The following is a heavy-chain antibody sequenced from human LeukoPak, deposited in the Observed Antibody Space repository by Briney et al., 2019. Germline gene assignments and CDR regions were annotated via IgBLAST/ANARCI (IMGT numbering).Heavy chain of an antibody. J-gene: IGHJ5*02. Sequence: SETLSLTCAVYSGSFSGYYWSWIRQPPGKGLEWIGAINDSGSTNYNPSLKSRVTISEDTSKKQFSLKMTSVTAADTAVYYCARGPYGGNDNWFDPWGQGTLVTVSS. CDR3: ARGPYGGNDNWFDP. D-gene: IGHD4-23*01. V-gene: IGHV4-34*01. CDR1: SGSFSGYY. CDR2: INDSGST.